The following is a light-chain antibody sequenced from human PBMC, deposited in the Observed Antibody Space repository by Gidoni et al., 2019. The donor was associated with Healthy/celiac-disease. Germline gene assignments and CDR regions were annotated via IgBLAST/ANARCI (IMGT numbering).Light chain of an antibody. V-gene: IGKV1-27*01. J-gene: IGKJ4*01. CDR2: AAS. CDR3: QKYNSAPRT. Sequence: DLQMTQSPSFLSASVGDRVTINCRASQGISNYLAWYQQKPGKVPKLLIYAASTLQSGVPSRFSGSGSGTDFTLTISSLQPEDVATYYCQKYNSAPRTFGGGTKVEIK. CDR1: QGISNY.